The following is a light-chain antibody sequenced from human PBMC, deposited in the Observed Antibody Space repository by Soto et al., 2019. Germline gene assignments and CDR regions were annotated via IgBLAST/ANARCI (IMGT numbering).Light chain of an antibody. V-gene: IGLV2-14*01. CDR1: ARDVGGYDF. Sequence: QSALTQPASVSGSPGQSITISCTGTARDVGGYDFVSWYQQHPGKAPKIIIYDVTNRPSGVSNRFSGSKSGDTASLTISGLQPEDEAHYYCSSYTSSTTVVFGGGTKVTVL. CDR2: DVT. J-gene: IGLJ2*01. CDR3: SSYTSSTTVV.